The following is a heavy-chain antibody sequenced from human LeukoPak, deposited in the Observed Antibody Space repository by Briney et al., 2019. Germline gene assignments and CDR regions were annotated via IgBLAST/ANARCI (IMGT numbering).Heavy chain of an antibody. CDR3: ARCRLDSSWSDAFDI. Sequence: GGSLRLSCAASGFTFSSYSMNWVRQAPGKGLEWVSYISSSSSTIYYADSVKGRSTISRDNAKNSLYLQMNSLRAEDTAVYYCARCRLDSSWSDAFDIWGQGTMVTVSS. CDR2: ISSSSSTI. CDR1: GFTFSSYS. V-gene: IGHV3-48*01. D-gene: IGHD6-13*01. J-gene: IGHJ3*02.